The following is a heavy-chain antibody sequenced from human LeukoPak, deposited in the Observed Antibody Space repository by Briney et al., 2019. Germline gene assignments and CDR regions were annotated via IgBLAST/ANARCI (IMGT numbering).Heavy chain of an antibody. CDR2: IWYDGSNK. CDR3: ARDCSSTSCTAWGAFDI. CDR1: GFTFSSYG. V-gene: IGHV3-33*01. D-gene: IGHD2-2*01. J-gene: IGHJ3*02. Sequence: GGSLTLSCAASGFTFSSYGMHWVRQPPGKGLEWVAVIWYDGSNKYYADSVKGRFTISRDNSKNTLYLQMNSLRAEDTAVCYCARDCSSTSCTAWGAFDIWGQGTMVTVSS.